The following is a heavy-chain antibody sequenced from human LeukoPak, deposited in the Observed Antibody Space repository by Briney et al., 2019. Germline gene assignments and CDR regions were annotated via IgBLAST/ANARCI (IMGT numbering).Heavy chain of an antibody. Sequence: PSETLSLTCTVSGGSISSYYWSWIRQPPGKGLEWIGYIYYSGSTNYNPSLKSRVTISVDTSKNQFSLKLSSVTAADTAVYYCARGSPRYSSGWYNYFDYWGQGTLVTVSS. V-gene: IGHV4-59*01. CDR1: GGSISSYY. CDR3: ARGSPRYSSGWYNYFDY. D-gene: IGHD6-19*01. CDR2: IYYSGST. J-gene: IGHJ4*02.